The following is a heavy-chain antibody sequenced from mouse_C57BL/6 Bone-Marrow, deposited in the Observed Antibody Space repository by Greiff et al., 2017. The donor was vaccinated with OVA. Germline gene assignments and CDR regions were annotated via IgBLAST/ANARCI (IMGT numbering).Heavy chain of an antibody. D-gene: IGHD1-1*01. CDR2: IDPNSGGT. V-gene: IGHV1-72*01. CDR1: GYTFTSYW. Sequence: QVQLKQPGAELVKPGASVKLSCKASGYTFTSYWMHWVKQRPGRGLEWIGRIDPNSGGTKYNEKFKSKATLTVDKPSSTAYMQLSSLTSEDSAVYYCASGYYGSSYPYYFDYWGQGTTLTVSS. J-gene: IGHJ2*01. CDR3: ASGYYGSSYPYYFDY.